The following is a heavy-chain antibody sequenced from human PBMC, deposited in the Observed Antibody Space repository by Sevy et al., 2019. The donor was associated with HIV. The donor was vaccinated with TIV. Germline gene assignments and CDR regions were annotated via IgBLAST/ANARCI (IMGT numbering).Heavy chain of an antibody. CDR1: GFTFDTYA. Sequence: GGSLRLSCAASGFTFDTYAMHWVRQAPGKGLEWVSGINWTGAATGYADSVRGRFTISRDNAKNSLFLHMNSLRPEDTAFYYCAKDMSRGGTGTGLEYWGQGTLVTVSS. CDR3: AKDMSRGGTGTGLEY. J-gene: IGHJ4*02. D-gene: IGHD1-7*01. V-gene: IGHV3-9*01. CDR2: INWTGAAT.